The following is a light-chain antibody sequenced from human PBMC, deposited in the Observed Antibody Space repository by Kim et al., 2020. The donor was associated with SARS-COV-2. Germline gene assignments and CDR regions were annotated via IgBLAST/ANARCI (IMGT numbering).Light chain of an antibody. V-gene: IGKV1-39*01. CDR3: QQTYTTPYT. CDR1: QTISNL. J-gene: IGKJ2*01. Sequence: SASGRKKVTVNCRASQTISNLLNWYQQKPGQAPKLLIFAASTLHSAVPSRFSGSESGTDFTLTINNLQPEDFATYYCQQTYTTPYTFGQGTKLEIK. CDR2: AAS.